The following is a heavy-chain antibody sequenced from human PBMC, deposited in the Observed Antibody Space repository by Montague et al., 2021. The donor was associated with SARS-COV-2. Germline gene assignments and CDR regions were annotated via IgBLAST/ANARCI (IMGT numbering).Heavy chain of an antibody. J-gene: IGHJ4*02. D-gene: IGHD3-16*02. CDR1: GFTFSSYA. Sequence: RLSCAASGFTFSSYAMHWVRQAPGKGLEWVAVISYDGSNKYYADSVQGRFTISRDNSKNTLYLQMNSLRAEDTAVYYCARDNYDYVWGSYRYIYWGQGTLVTVSS. V-gene: IGHV3-30*04. CDR3: ARDNYDYVWGSYRYIY. CDR2: ISYDGSNK.